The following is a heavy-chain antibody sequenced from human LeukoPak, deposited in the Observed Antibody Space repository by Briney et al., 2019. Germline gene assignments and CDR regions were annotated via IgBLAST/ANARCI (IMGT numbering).Heavy chain of an antibody. CDR1: GGSFSGYY. CDR3: ARGRSAYDSSAYYYGN. Sequence: PSETLSLTCAVYGGSFSGYYWSWIRQPPGKGLEWIGEINHSGSTNYNPSLKSRVTTSVDTSKNQFSLKLTSVTAADTAVYYCARGRSAYDSSAYYYGNWGQGILVTVSS. D-gene: IGHD3-22*01. V-gene: IGHV4-34*01. J-gene: IGHJ4*02. CDR2: INHSGST.